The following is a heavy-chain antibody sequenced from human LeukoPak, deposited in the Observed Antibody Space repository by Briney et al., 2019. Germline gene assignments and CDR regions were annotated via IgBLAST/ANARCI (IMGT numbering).Heavy chain of an antibody. CDR3: ARDQGRGSGSWSYPTYFDY. V-gene: IGHV3-7*01. CDR2: IREDGTEK. J-gene: IGHJ4*02. CDR1: GFTFSGAW. Sequence: GGSLRLSCTASGFTFSGAWMTWVRQAPGKGLEWVANIREDGTEKYYVDSVKGRFTISRDNAKNSLYLQMNSLRAEDTAVYYCARDQGRGSGSWSYPTYFDYWGQGTLVTVSS. D-gene: IGHD3-10*01.